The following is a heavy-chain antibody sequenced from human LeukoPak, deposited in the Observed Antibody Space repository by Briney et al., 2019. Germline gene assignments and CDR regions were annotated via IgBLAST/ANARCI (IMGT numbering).Heavy chain of an antibody. Sequence: ASVKVSCKASGYTFTSYDINWVRQATGQGLEWMGWMNPNSGNTGYAQKFQGRVTITRNTSISTAYMELSSLRSEDTAVYYCARGSLAAGAPFDPWGQGTLVTVSS. D-gene: IGHD6-13*01. CDR2: MNPNSGNT. V-gene: IGHV1-8*03. J-gene: IGHJ5*02. CDR3: ARGSLAAGAPFDP. CDR1: GYTFTSYD.